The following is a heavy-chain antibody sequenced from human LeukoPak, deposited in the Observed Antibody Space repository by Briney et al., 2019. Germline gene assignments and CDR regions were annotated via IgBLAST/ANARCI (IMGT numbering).Heavy chain of an antibody. V-gene: IGHV4-59*08. CDR1: GGSISSYY. CDR3: ARSNRLYYYDSSGYYSSGRDVFDI. CDR2: IYYSGST. Sequence: PSETLSLTCTVSGGSISSYYWRWIRQPPGKGLEGIGYIYYSGSTNYNPSLTSRVTISVDPFKNQFSLKLRSVTAAYTAVYYCARSNRLYYYDSSGYYSSGRDVFDIWGQGKMVTVSS. D-gene: IGHD3-22*01. J-gene: IGHJ3*02.